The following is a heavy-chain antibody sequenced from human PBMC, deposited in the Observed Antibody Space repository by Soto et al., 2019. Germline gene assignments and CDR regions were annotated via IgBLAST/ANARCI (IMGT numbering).Heavy chain of an antibody. CDR1: GFTFSSYG. CDR2: ISSSSSTI. V-gene: IGHV3-48*02. Sequence: PGGSLRLSCAASGFTFSSYGMNWVRQAPGKGLEWVSYISSSSSTIYYADSVKGRFTISRDNAKNSLYLQMNSLRDEDTAVYYCARDRYPVRGGYYFDYWGQGTLVTVSS. CDR3: ARDRYPVRGGYYFDY. J-gene: IGHJ4*02. D-gene: IGHD3-10*01.